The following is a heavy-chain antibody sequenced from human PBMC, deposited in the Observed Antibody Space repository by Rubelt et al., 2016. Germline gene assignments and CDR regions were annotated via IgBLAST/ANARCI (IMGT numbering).Heavy chain of an antibody. CDR3: ARETVTNHYGMDV. CDR1: GGSISSSSYY. V-gene: IGHV4-39*07. J-gene: IGHJ6*02. CDR2: IYHSGST. Sequence: QLQLQESGPGLVKPSETLSLTCTVSGGSISSSSYYWGWIRQPPGKGLEWIGSIYHSGSTYYNPSLKSRVTITADPARNQFSLKLGHVTAADTAVYYWARETVTNHYGMDVWGQGTTVTVSS. D-gene: IGHD4-11*01.